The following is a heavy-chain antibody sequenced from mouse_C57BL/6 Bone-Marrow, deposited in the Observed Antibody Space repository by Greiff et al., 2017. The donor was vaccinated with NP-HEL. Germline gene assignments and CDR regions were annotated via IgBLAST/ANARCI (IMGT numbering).Heavy chain of an antibody. D-gene: IGHD1-1*01. CDR2: ISSGSSTI. CDR1: GFTFSDYG. J-gene: IGHJ3*01. V-gene: IGHV5-17*01. Sequence: EVKLVESGGGLVKPGGSLKLSCAASGFTFSDYGMHWVRQAPEKGLEWVAYISSGSSTIYYADTVKGRFTISRDNAKNTLFLQMTSLRSEDTAMYYCARVAFYCYGSSPPWFAYWGQGTLVTVSA. CDR3: ARVAFYCYGSSPPWFAY.